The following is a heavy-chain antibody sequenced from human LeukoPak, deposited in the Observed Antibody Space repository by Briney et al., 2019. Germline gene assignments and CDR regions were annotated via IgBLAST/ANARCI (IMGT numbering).Heavy chain of an antibody. D-gene: IGHD2-21*01. Sequence: SETLSLTWTLVGRLISRFYGGWVRQPAGKGLEWIGRFYSGGGTNYNPSLKSRVTVSVGTSKNQFTLKLTSVTAADTAVYYCRRDEGLLVFDNWGQGTLVTVSS. CDR1: GRLISRFY. CDR2: FYSGGGT. V-gene: IGHV4-4*07. CDR3: RRDEGLLVFDN. J-gene: IGHJ4*02.